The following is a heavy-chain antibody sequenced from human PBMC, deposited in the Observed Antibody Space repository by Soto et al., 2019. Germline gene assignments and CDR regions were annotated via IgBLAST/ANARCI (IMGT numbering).Heavy chain of an antibody. V-gene: IGHV3-23*01. J-gene: IGHJ5*02. CDR3: ANTRDYDSSGYPSPRGWFDP. D-gene: IGHD3-22*01. CDR1: GFTFSSYA. Sequence: GSLRLSCAASGFTFSSYAMSWVRQAPGKEMKWVSAISGSGGSTYYADSVKGRFTISRDNSKNTLYLQMNSLRAEDTAVYYCANTRDYDSSGYPSPRGWFDPWGQGTLVTVSS. CDR2: ISGSGGST.